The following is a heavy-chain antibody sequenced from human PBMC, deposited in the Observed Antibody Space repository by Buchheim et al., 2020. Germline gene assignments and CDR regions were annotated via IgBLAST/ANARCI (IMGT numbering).Heavy chain of an antibody. J-gene: IGHJ6*02. CDR2: ISYDGSNK. V-gene: IGHV3-30*03. CDR3: VREYYYYGMDV. CDR1: GFTFSSYG. Sequence: QVQLVESGGGVVQPGRSLRLSCAASGFTFSSYGMHWVRQAPGKGLEWVAVISYDGSNKYYADSVKGRFTISRDNAKNSLSLQMNSLRAEDTAVYYCVREYYYYGMDVWGQGTT.